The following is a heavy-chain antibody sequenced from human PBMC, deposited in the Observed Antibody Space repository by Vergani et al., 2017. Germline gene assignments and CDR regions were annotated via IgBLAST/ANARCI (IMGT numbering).Heavy chain of an antibody. J-gene: IGHJ5*02. V-gene: IGHV1-24*01. D-gene: IGHD1-20*01. Sequence: APVVRSGAEVKKPGASVKVSCQVSGYTLPELSMHWVRQAPGKGIEWMGGFDPEDGETIYAQKFQGRVTMTEDTSTDTVYMELSSLRSEDTAVYYCATATYIWNPPENWFDPWGQGTLVTVSS. CDR2: FDPEDGET. CDR3: ATATYIWNPPENWFDP. CDR1: GYTLPELS.